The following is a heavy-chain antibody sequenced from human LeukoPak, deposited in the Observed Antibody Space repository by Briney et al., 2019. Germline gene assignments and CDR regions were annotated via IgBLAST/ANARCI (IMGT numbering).Heavy chain of an antibody. Sequence: SETLSLTCTVSGVSISSYYWSWIRQPAGKGLEWIGRIYTSGSTNYNPSLKSRVTMSVDTSKNQFSLKLSSVTAADTAVYYCATEIQNIAGRVYWGQGTLVTVSS. D-gene: IGHD6-6*01. J-gene: IGHJ4*02. CDR3: ATEIQNIAGRVY. V-gene: IGHV4-4*07. CDR2: IYTSGST. CDR1: GVSISSYY.